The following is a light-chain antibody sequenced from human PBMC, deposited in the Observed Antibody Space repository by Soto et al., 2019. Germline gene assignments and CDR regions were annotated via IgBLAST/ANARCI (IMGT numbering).Light chain of an antibody. CDR2: GPS. J-gene: IGKJ1*01. CDR3: QHYGRSPTWT. Sequence: EIVLTQSPGTLSLSPGERATLSCRASQSISSSYLAWYQQKAGQAPRLLIYGPSRRATGIPDRFSGGGSGTDFTLTISRLEPEDFAVYYCQHYGRSPTWTFGQGTKVEIK. V-gene: IGKV3-20*01. CDR1: QSISSSY.